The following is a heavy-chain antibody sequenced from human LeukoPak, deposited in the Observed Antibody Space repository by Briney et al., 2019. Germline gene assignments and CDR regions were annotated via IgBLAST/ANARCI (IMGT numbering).Heavy chain of an antibody. CDR2: ISSSSSYI. J-gene: IGHJ6*03. CDR1: GFTFSSYS. V-gene: IGHV3-21*01. D-gene: IGHD2-21*01. CDR3: ARELIVVVIAIDYYYMDV. Sequence: PGGSLRLSCAASGFTFSSYSMNWVRQAPGKGLEWVSSISSSSSYIYYADSVKGRFTISRDNAKNSLYLQMNSLRAEDTAVYYCARELIVVVIAIDYYYMDVWGKGTTVTVSS.